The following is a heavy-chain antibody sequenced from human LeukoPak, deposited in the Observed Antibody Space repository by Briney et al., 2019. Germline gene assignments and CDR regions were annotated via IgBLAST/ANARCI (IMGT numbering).Heavy chain of an antibody. D-gene: IGHD2-8*01. J-gene: IGHJ4*02. CDR2: IIPIFGTA. CDR3: ARDGGIVLMVYAEYFDY. CDR1: GGTFSSYA. Sequence: ASVKVSCKASGGTFSSYAISWVRQAPGQGLEWMGGIIPIFGTANYAQKFQGRVTITTDESTSTAYMELSSLRSEDTAVYYCARDGGIVLMVYAEYFDYWGQGTLVTVSS. V-gene: IGHV1-69*05.